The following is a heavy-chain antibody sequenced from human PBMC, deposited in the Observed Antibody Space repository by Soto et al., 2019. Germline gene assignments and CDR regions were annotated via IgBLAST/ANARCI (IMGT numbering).Heavy chain of an antibody. D-gene: IGHD5-12*01. V-gene: IGHV4-61*01. Sequence: QVQLLESGPRLVKPSETLSLTCTVSGGSVSRGSYYWSWIRQPPGKGLEWVAYIYKSGSTNNNPSLKSRVTMSVDTSKNQFSLKLSSVTAADTAVYYCAREADGYWAYWGQGILVTVSS. CDR2: IYKSGST. CDR1: GGSVSRGSYY. CDR3: AREADGYWAY. J-gene: IGHJ4*02.